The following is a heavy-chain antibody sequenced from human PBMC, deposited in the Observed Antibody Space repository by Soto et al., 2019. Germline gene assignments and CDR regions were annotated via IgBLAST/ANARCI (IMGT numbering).Heavy chain of an antibody. CDR1: GFTFSNAW. CDR3: ITRYADKPRRYFDL. V-gene: IGHV3-15*01. D-gene: IGHD2-2*01. CDR2: IKSKSDGGTT. J-gene: IGHJ2*01. Sequence: EVQLVESGGGLVKPGGSLRLSCAASGFTFSNAWMSWVRQAPGKGLEWVGHIKSKSDGGTTDFGAPVEGRFTISRDDSNTAVYLQMNSLQTEDTAVYYCITRYADKPRRYFDLWGRGTLVTVSS.